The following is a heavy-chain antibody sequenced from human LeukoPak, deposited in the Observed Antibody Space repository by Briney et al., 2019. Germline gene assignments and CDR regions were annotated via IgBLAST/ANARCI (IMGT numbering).Heavy chain of an antibody. Sequence: PSETLSLTCAVYGGSFSGYYWSWIRQPPGKGLEWIGEINHSGSTNYNPSLKSRVTISVDTSKNQFSLKLSSVTAADTAVYYCARGVGVVATIGTDFDNWGQGTLVTVSS. J-gene: IGHJ4*02. V-gene: IGHV4-34*01. CDR1: GGSFSGYY. CDR3: ARGVGVVATIGTDFDN. D-gene: IGHD5-12*01. CDR2: INHSGST.